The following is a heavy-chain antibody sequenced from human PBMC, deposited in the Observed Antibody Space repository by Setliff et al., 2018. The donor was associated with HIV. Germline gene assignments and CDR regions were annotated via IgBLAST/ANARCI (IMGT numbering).Heavy chain of an antibody. J-gene: IGHJ4*02. V-gene: IGHV1-2*02. D-gene: IGHD3-3*01. CDR2: INPNIGGT. CDR3: ARSLYYNFWSAFPAFGY. Sequence: ASVKVSCKASGYNFTGYFMHWVRQAPGQGLEWLGWINPNIGGTTYAQKLKDRVTVTRETSISIAYMELTRLTSSDTAVYYCARSLYYNFWSAFPAFGYWGQGTLVTVS. CDR1: GYNFTGYF.